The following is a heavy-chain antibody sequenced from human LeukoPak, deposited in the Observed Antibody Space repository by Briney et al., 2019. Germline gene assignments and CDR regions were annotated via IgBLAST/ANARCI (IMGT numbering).Heavy chain of an antibody. J-gene: IGHJ4*02. D-gene: IGHD6-13*01. V-gene: IGHV4-4*02. CDR3: ARDLSIAAACSSGY. CDR2: IYHSGST. CDR1: GGSISSSSW. Sequence: KTSETLSLTCAVSGGSISSSSWWSWVRQPPGKGLEWIGEIYHSGSTNYNPSLKSRVTISVDKSKNQFSLKLSSVTAADTAVYYCARDLSIAAACSSGYWGQGTLVTVSS.